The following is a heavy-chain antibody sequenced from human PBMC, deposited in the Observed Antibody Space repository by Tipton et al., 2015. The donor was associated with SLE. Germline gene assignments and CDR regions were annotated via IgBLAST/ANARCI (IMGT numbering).Heavy chain of an antibody. V-gene: IGHV3-48*03. CDR3: ARDTMGYGPDAFDI. J-gene: IGHJ3*02. CDR1: GFTFSSFE. CDR2: ISSSGNTM. Sequence: SLRLSCTASGFTFSSFEMNWVRQAPGKGLEWVSFISSSGNTMYYADSLMGRFTTSRDNAKNSLYLQMNSLRAEDTAVYYCARDTMGYGPDAFDIWGQGTMVTVSS. D-gene: IGHD4-17*01.